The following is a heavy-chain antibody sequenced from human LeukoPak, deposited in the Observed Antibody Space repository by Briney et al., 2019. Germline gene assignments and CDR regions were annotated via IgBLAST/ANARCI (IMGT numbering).Heavy chain of an antibody. J-gene: IGHJ5*02. D-gene: IGHD3-22*01. V-gene: IGHV1-2*02. Sequence: ASVKVSCKASGYTFTGYYMHWVRQAPGQGLEWMGWINPNSGGTNYAQKFQGRVTMTRDTSTSTVYLELSRLRSEDTAVYFCARVVPRYYDTSGANWFYPWGQGTLVTVSS. CDR2: INPNSGGT. CDR1: GYTFTGYY. CDR3: ARVVPRYYDTSGANWFYP.